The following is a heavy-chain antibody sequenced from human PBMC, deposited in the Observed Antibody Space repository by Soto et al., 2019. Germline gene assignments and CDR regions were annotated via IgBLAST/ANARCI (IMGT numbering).Heavy chain of an antibody. V-gene: IGHV1-46*01. J-gene: IGHJ4*02. CDR3: ARGRHVVVVTAAWDY. D-gene: IGHD2-21*02. Sequence: QVQLMQSGAEVKKPGASVKVSCKASGDTFTDYYIHWVRQAPGQGLEWMGTVNPSGGHTTYAQHFLGRLTMTRDTSTSTLYMELTSLTSDDTAIYYCARGRHVVVVTAAWDYWGQGTLVTVSS. CDR1: GDTFTDYY. CDR2: VNPSGGHT.